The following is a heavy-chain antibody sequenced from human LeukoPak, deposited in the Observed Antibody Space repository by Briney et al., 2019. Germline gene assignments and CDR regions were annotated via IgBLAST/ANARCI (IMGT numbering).Heavy chain of an antibody. J-gene: IGHJ5*02. CDR2: INPNSGCT. CDR1: GYTFTGYY. V-gene: IGHV1-2*02. D-gene: IGHD4-17*01. Sequence: ASVKVSCKASGYTFTGYYMHWVRQAPGQGLEWMGWINPNSGCTKYAQSFLGRVTMTRDTSFSTAYMELTRLRSDDTAVYYCASLPDYADYGMWFHPWGQGTLVTVP. CDR3: ASLPDYADYGMWFHP.